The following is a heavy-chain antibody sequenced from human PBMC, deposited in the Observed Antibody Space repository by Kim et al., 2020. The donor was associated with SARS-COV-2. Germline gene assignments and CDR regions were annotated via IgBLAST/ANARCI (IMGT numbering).Heavy chain of an antibody. CDR2: IKPDGSEE. V-gene: IGHV3-7*01. CDR3: ARGSAWAFEY. CDR1: GFTFSNYW. D-gene: IGHD2-21*01. J-gene: IGHJ4*02. Sequence: GGSLRLSCAASGFTFSNYWMRWVRQAPGKGLEWVADIKPDGSEEYYVDSVKGRFTISRDNPKNSLYLQMNSLRAEDTAVYYCARGSAWAFEYWGQGTLVTVSS.